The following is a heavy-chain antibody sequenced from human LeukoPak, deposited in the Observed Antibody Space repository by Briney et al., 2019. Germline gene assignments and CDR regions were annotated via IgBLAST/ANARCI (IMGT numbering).Heavy chain of an antibody. CDR2: ISAYSGNT. V-gene: IGHV1-18*01. CDR1: GGTFSSYA. D-gene: IGHD3-10*01. J-gene: IGHJ3*02. CDR3: ARGGDMVRGVIDSFDI. Sequence: ASVKVSCKASGGTFSSYAIIWVRQAPGQGLEWMGWISAYSGNTNYAQKLQGRVTMTTDTSTSTVYMELSSLRSEDTAVYYCARGGDMVRGVIDSFDIWGQGTMVTVSS.